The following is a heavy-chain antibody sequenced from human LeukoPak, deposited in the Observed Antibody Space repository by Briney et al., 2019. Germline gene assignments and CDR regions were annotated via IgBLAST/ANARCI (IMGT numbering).Heavy chain of an antibody. CDR3: ARDHEYSSSSGGFDY. V-gene: IGHV4-39*07. J-gene: IGHJ4*02. CDR2: IYYSGST. CDR1: GGSISSSSYY. D-gene: IGHD6-6*01. Sequence: SETLSLTCTVSGGSISSSSYYWGWIRQPPGKGLEWIGSIYYSGSTYYNPSLKSRVTISVDTSKNQFSLKLSSVTAADTAVYYCARDHEYSSSSGGFDYWGQGTLVTVSS.